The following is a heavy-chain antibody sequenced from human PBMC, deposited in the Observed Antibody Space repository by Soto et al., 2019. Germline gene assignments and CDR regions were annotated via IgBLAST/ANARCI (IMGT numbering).Heavy chain of an antibody. CDR2: LTADSDDT. CDR3: AKGLDRASLGF. D-gene: IGHD1-1*01. CDR1: GFTFSTHT. Sequence: EVQLLESGGTLVQPGGSLRLSCVASGFTFSTHTMNWVRQAPGKGLEWVSRLTADSDDTSYADSIKGRFTISRDNSKNTLYLQMNSLRAEDTAIYYCAKGLDRASLGFWGQGALVTVSS. V-gene: IGHV3-23*01. J-gene: IGHJ4*02.